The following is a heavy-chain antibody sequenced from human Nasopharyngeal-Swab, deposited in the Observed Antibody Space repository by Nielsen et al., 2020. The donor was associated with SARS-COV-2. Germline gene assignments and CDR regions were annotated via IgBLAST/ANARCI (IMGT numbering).Heavy chain of an antibody. J-gene: IGHJ6*02. CDR2: IKQDGSEK. Sequence: GGSLRLSCAASGFTFSSYWMSWVRQAPGKGLGWVANIKQDGSEKYYVDSVKGRFTISRDNAKNSLYLQMNSLRAEDTAVYYCARVGLGYNWNYFDPHYYYGMDVWGQGTTVTVSS. CDR3: ARVGLGYNWNYFDPHYYYGMDV. D-gene: IGHD1-7*01. V-gene: IGHV3-7*03. CDR1: GFTFSSYW.